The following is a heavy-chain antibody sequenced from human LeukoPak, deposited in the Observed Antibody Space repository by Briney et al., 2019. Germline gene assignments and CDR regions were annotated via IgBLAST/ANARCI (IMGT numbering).Heavy chain of an antibody. D-gene: IGHD5-12*01. CDR3: ARRRKDSGYDGY. Sequence: SETLSLTCTVSGGSISSSSYYWGWIRQPPGKGLEWIGSIYYSGSTYYNPSLKSRVTISVDTSKNQFSLKLSSVTAADTAVYYCARRRKDSGYDGYWGQGTLVTVSS. V-gene: IGHV4-39*01. CDR1: GGSISSSSYY. CDR2: IYYSGST. J-gene: IGHJ4*02.